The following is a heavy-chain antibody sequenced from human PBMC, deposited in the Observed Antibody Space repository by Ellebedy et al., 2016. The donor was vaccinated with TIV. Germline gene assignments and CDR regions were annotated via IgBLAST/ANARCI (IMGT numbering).Heavy chain of an antibody. CDR1: GGSIRSYY. J-gene: IGHJ4*02. D-gene: IGHD2-8*01. V-gene: IGHV4-59*01. CDR2: IYYSGST. CDR3: ARTNGEFDY. Sequence: GSLRLSCTVSGGSIRSYYWSWIRQPPGKGLEWIGYIYYSGSTNYNPSLKSRVTISVDTSKNQFSLKLSSVTAADTAVYYCARTNGEFDYWGQGTLVTVSS.